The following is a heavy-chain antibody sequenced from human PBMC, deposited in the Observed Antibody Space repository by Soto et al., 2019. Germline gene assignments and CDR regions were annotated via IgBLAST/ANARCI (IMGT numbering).Heavy chain of an antibody. CDR2: IYLSGTT. Sequence: PSETLSLTCTVSGGSISSFYWNWIRLSAGKGLEWIGRIYLSGTTTYNPSLQSLVTMSVDTSKNQFSLKLNSLTAADTAVYYCARSPSTSSIGTFDIWGQGTQVTVSS. V-gene: IGHV4-4*07. CDR3: ARSPSTSSIGTFDI. D-gene: IGHD6-6*01. J-gene: IGHJ3*02. CDR1: GGSISSFY.